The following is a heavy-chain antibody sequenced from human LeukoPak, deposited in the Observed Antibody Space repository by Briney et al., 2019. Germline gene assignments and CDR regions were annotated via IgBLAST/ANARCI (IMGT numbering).Heavy chain of an antibody. V-gene: IGHV4-38-2*02. J-gene: IGHJ5*02. CDR3: ARAKGSGSYNWFDP. D-gene: IGHD3-10*01. CDR2: IYHSGST. CDR1: AYSISSTYY. Sequence: PSETLSLTCTVSAYSISSTYYWGWIRQPPGKGLEWIGSIYHSGSTYCNPSLKSRVTISVDTSKNQFSLKLSSVTAADTAVYYCARAKGSGSYNWFDPWGQGTLVTVSS.